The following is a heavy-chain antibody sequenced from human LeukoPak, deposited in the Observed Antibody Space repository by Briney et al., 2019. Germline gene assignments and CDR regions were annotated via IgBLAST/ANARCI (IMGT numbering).Heavy chain of an antibody. V-gene: IGHV1-8*02. CDR2: MNPNSGNT. D-gene: IGHD3-22*01. J-gene: IGHJ4*02. Sequence: ASVKVSCKASGGTFSSYAINWVRQATGQGLEWMGWMNPNSGNTGYAQKFQGRVTMTRNTSISTAYMELSSLRSEDTAVYYCARGRGGSGYYQDYWGQGTLVTVSS. CDR3: ARGRGGSGYYQDY. CDR1: GGTFSSYA.